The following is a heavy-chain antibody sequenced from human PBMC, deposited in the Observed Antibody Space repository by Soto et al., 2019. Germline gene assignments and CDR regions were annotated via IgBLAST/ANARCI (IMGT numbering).Heavy chain of an antibody. V-gene: IGHV4-31*03. D-gene: IGHD2-2*01. CDR3: ARSGEYQLLGEPLGAFDI. J-gene: IGHJ3*02. Sequence: SSETLSLTCTVSGGSISSGGYYWSWIRQHPGKGLEWIGYIYYSGSTYYNPSLKSRVTISVDTSKNQFSLKLSSVTAADTAVYYCARSGEYQLLGEPLGAFDIWGQGTMVTVSS. CDR1: GGSISSGGYY. CDR2: IYYSGST.